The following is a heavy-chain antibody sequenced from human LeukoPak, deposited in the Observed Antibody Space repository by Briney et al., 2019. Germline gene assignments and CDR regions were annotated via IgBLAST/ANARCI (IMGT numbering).Heavy chain of an antibody. J-gene: IGHJ4*02. CDR1: GYTLTELS. D-gene: IGHD3-22*01. Sequence: ASVKVSCKVSGYTLTELSMHWVRQAPGKGLEWMGGFDPEDGETIYAQKFQGRVTMTEDTSTDTAYMELSSLRSEDTAVYYCATDRRTYYYDSSSFVYWGQGTLVTVSS. CDR3: ATDRRTYYYDSSSFVY. V-gene: IGHV1-24*01. CDR2: FDPEDGET.